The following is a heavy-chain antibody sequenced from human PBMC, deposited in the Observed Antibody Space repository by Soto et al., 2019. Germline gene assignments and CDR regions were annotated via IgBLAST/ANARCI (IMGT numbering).Heavy chain of an antibody. D-gene: IGHD2-21*02. J-gene: IGHJ3*02. V-gene: IGHV4-30-4*01. CDR1: CGSISSGDYY. Sequence: PSETLSLTCTVSCGSISSGDYYWSWIRQPPGKGLEWIGYIYYSGSTYYNPSLKSRVTISVDTSKNQFSLKLSSVTAADTAVYYCASQGTVVTQGAFDIWGQGTMVTVSS. CDR2: IYYSGST. CDR3: ASQGTVVTQGAFDI.